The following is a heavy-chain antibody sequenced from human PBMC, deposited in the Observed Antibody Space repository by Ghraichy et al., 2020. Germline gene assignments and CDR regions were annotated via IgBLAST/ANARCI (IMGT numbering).Heavy chain of an antibody. Sequence: GGSLRLSCAASGFTFSSYSMNWVRQAPGKGLEWVSSISSSSSYIYYADSVKGRFTISRDNAKNSLYLQMNSLRAEDTAVYYCAREKVVVVAATHLDAFDIWGQGTMVTVSS. V-gene: IGHV3-21*01. J-gene: IGHJ3*02. CDR2: ISSSSSYI. D-gene: IGHD2-15*01. CDR3: AREKVVVVAATHLDAFDI. CDR1: GFTFSSYS.